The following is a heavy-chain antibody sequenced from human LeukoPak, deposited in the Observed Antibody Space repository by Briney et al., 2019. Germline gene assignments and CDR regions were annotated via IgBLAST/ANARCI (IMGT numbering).Heavy chain of an antibody. CDR2: ISSSSSTI. Sequence: PGGSLRLSCAASGFTFSSYSMNWVRQAPGKGLEWVSYISSSSSTIYYADSVKGRFAISRDNAKNSLYLQMNSLRAEDTAVYYCAREGVHYDFWSGTLYGMDVWGQGTTVTVSS. V-gene: IGHV3-48*01. CDR3: AREGVHYDFWSGTLYGMDV. J-gene: IGHJ6*02. D-gene: IGHD3-3*01. CDR1: GFTFSSYS.